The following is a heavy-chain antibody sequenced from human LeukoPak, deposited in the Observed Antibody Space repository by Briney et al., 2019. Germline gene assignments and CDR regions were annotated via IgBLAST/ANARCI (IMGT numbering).Heavy chain of an antibody. CDR1: GGSISSYY. CDR2: IYYSGST. V-gene: IGHV4-59*01. Sequence: SETLSLTCTVSGGSISSYYWSWIRQPPGKGLEWIGYIYYSGSTNYNPSLRSRVTISVDTSKNQFSLKLSSVTAADTAVYYCARDTRGSGSYYNWFDPWGQGTLVTVSS. J-gene: IGHJ5*02. D-gene: IGHD3-10*01. CDR3: ARDTRGSGSYYNWFDP.